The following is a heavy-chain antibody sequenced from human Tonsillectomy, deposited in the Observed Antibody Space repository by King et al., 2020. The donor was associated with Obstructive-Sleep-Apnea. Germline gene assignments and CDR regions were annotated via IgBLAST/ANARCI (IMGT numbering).Heavy chain of an antibody. Sequence: VKLVQSGGGVVQPGRSLRLSCAASGFTFSSYGMHWVRQAPGKGLEWVAVISYDGSNKYYADSVKGRFTISRDNSKNTLYLQMNSLRAEDTAGYYCAKESSWPDANWFEPWGQGTLVTVSS. J-gene: IGHJ5*02. CDR3: AKESSWPDANWFEP. V-gene: IGHV3-30*18. CDR1: GFTFSSYG. D-gene: IGHD6-13*01. CDR2: ISYDGSNK.